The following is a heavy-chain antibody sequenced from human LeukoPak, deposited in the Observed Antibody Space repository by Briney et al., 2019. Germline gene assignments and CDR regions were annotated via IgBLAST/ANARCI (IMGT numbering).Heavy chain of an antibody. D-gene: IGHD3-9*01. V-gene: IGHV3-9*01. J-gene: IGHJ3*02. Sequence: GVSLRLSCVGSGFSLDDYAMHWVRQVAGKGLEWVSSISWDSSNAAYADSVKGRFTISRDNAKNSLYLQMNSLRPEDTAFYYCIKDMGFDLLKDAFHIWGQGTLVTVSS. CDR2: ISWDSSNA. CDR3: IKDMGFDLLKDAFHI. CDR1: GFSLDDYA.